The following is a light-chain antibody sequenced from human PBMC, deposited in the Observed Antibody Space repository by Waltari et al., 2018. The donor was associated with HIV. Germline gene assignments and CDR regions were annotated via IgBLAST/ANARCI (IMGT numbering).Light chain of an antibody. Sequence: SYDLTQPPSVSVSPGQTATITCSGDKLGDKYSCWYQQKPGQSHVLVIYTDNKRRAGIPERFSGSNSGNTATLTISGTQAMDEADYYCQAWDTRAVFGGGTKLTVL. J-gene: IGLJ2*01. V-gene: IGLV3-1*01. CDR2: TDN. CDR3: QAWDTRAV. CDR1: KLGDKY.